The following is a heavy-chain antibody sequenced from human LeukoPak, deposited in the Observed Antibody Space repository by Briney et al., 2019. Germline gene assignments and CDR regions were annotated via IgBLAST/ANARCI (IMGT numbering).Heavy chain of an antibody. CDR3: AKDNVPYGGSAYSRVNGPLDY. V-gene: IGHV3-23*01. CDR1: GFTFSSYA. Sequence: GGSLRLSCAASGFTFSSYAMNWVRQAPGKGLEWVSGISGGDGSTSYADSVKGRFTIFRDNSKNTLYLQMNSLRADDTAMYYCAKDNVPYGGSAYSRVNGPLDYWGLGPLVPVSS. J-gene: IGHJ4*02. CDR2: ISGGDGST. D-gene: IGHD2-15*01.